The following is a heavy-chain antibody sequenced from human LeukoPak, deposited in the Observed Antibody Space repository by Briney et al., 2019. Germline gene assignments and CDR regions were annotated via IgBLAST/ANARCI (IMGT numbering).Heavy chain of an antibody. Sequence: GGSLRLSCAASGFTFSGSAMHWVRQASGKGLEWVGRIRSKANSYATAYAASVKGRFTISRDDSKNTAYLQMNSLKTEDAAVYYCTIAVAGTDYWGQGTLVTVSS. D-gene: IGHD6-19*01. CDR2: IRSKANSYAT. J-gene: IGHJ4*02. V-gene: IGHV3-73*01. CDR1: GFTFSGSA. CDR3: TIAVAGTDY.